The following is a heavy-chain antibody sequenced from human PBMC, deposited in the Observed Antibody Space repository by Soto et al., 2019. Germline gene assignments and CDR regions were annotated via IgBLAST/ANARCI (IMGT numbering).Heavy chain of an antibody. D-gene: IGHD2-2*01. CDR3: AREGEVFVPSQHFQH. V-gene: IGHV1-18*01. J-gene: IGHJ1*01. CDR1: GYTFTSYG. Sequence: ASVKVSCKASGYTFTSYGISWVRQAPGQGLEWMGWISAYNGNTNYAQKLQGRVTMTTDTSTSTAYMELRSLRSDDTAVYYCAREGEVFVPSQHFQHGGRGTLVTVPS. CDR2: ISAYNGNT.